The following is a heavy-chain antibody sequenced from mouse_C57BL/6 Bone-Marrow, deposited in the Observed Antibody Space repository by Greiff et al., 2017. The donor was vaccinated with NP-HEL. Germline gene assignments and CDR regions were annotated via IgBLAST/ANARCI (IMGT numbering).Heavy chain of an antibody. CDR3: ARDGLLRPFAY. CDR1: GYTFTSYW. V-gene: IGHV1-50*01. J-gene: IGHJ3*01. Sequence: QVQLKQPGAELVKPGASVKLSCKASGYTFTSYWMQWVKQRPGQGLEWIGEIDPSDSYTNYNQKFKGKATLTVDTSSSTAYMQRSSLTSEDSAVYYCARDGLLRPFAYWGQGTLVTVSA. CDR2: IDPSDSYT. D-gene: IGHD1-1*01.